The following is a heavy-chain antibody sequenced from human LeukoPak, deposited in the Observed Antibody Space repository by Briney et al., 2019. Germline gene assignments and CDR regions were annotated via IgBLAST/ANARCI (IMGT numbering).Heavy chain of an antibody. CDR1: GYTFTGYY. CDR2: INPNSGGT. D-gene: IGHD4-17*01. V-gene: IGHV1-2*02. CDR3: ARVPDDYGDYYYYGMDV. J-gene: IGHJ6*02. Sequence: ASVTVSCQASGYTFTGYYMHWVRQAPGQGLEWMGCINPNSGGTNYAQKFQGRVTMTRDTSISTAYMELSRLRSDDTAVYYCARVPDDYGDYYYYGMDVWGQGTTVTVSS.